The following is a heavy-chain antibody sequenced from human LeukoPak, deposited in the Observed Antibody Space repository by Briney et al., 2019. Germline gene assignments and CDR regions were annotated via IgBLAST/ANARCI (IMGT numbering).Heavy chain of an antibody. CDR3: ARRVITVNSFDY. V-gene: IGHV4-4*02. Sequence: PSETLSLTCAVSGGSVSSSNWYSWVRQPPGKGLEWIGEIYHSGSTNYNPSLKSRVTISVDKSKNQFSLKLSSVTAADTAVYYCARRVITVNSFDYWGQGTLVTVSS. CDR2: IYHSGST. CDR1: GGSVSSSNW. D-gene: IGHD3-22*01. J-gene: IGHJ4*02.